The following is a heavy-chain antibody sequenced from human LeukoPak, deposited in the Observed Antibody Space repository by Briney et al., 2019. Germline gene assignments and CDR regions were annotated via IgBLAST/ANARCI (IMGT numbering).Heavy chain of an antibody. CDR1: GGSFTGYY. V-gene: IGHV4-34*01. CDR2: IKHDGST. CDR3: VSGFSGVVARD. D-gene: IGHD2-21*01. Sequence: TSETLSLTCAVYGGSFTGYYWSWIRQPPGKGLEWVGEIKHDGSTNYNPSLKSRVTMSLDTSKNQFFLNLNSVTAADTAVYYCVSGFSGVVARDWGQGTLVTVSS. J-gene: IGHJ4*02.